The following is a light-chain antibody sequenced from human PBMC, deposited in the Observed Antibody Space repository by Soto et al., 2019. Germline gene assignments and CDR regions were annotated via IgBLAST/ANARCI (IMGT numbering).Light chain of an antibody. V-gene: IGKV3-15*01. CDR2: GAS. CDR1: QSVDIN. CDR3: QQYRSWPRT. Sequence: EIVLTQSPATLSVSPGGRVTLSCRASQSVDINLAWYQQKPGQAPRLLIYGASTRATDMPGRFSGRGAGAEFTLTISSLQSEDFAVYYCQQYRSWPRTFGQGTKV. J-gene: IGKJ1*01.